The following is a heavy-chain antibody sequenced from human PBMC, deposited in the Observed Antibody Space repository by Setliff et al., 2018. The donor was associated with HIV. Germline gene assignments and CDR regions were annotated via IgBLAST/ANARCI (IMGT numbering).Heavy chain of an antibody. J-gene: IGHJ5*02. D-gene: IGHD3-22*01. CDR2: IYSGGST. Sequence: PGGSLRLSCVASGFTVISKSMSWVRQAPGKGLEWVSVIYSGGSTYYADSVKGRFTISRDNSKNTLYLQMNSLRGDDTGVYYCAKNPTGTYYYESTGSNWFDRWGQGALVTVSS. V-gene: IGHV3-53*01. CDR3: AKNPTGTYYYESTGSNWFDR. CDR1: GFTVISKS.